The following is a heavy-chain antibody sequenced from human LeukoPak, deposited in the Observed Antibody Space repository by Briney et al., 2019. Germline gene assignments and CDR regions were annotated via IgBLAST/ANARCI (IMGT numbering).Heavy chain of an antibody. Sequence: ASVKVSCKASGYTFTSYAISWVRQAPGQGREWMGGIIPIFGTANYAQKFQGRVRITADESKSTAYMELSSLRSVDTAVYYGARDPLPGCSYSNAVYPHHENNYWGQGTLVTVSS. CDR1: GYTFTSYA. CDR3: ARDPLPGCSYSNAVYPHHENNY. V-gene: IGHV1-69*13. CDR2: IIPIFGTA. D-gene: IGHD5-18*01. J-gene: IGHJ4*02.